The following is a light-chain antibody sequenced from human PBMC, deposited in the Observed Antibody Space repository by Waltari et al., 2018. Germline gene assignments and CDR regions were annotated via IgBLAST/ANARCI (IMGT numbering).Light chain of an antibody. J-gene: IGKJ1*01. V-gene: IGKV3-20*01. CDR1: QSVSRT. Sequence: EVVLTQSPATLSLSPGERATLSCMASQSVSRTLAWYLHKPGQAPRLLIYDASTRATGIPDRFSGSGSGTDFSLTISRVEPEDFAVYYCQQYGTLPATFGQGTKVEVK. CDR3: QQYGTLPAT. CDR2: DAS.